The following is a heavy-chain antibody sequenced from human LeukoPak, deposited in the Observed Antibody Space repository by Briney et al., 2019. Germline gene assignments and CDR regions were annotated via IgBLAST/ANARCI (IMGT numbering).Heavy chain of an antibody. Sequence: PGGSLRFSCAASGFTLSNYWMTWIRQAPGKGLEWVAHNKEDGTIKDYMDSVKGRFTISRDNTKNSLFLQLSSLRAEDTAVYYCVRDRGWFHFDLWGQGTLVTVSS. CDR2: NKEDGTIK. V-gene: IGHV3-7*01. CDR3: VRDRGWFHFDL. J-gene: IGHJ4*02. D-gene: IGHD3-10*01. CDR1: GFTLSNYW.